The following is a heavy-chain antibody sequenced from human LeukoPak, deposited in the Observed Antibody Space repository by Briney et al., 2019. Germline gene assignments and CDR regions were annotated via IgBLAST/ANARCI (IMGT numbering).Heavy chain of an antibody. Sequence: SETLSLTCTVSGGSVSSGPYYWSWIRQPPGKGLEWIGYIYYSGCTNYNPSLKSRVTISVDTSKNQFSLKLSSVTAADTAVYYCARSGMEWPAAPFDYWGQGTLVTVSS. CDR3: ARSGMEWPAAPFDY. J-gene: IGHJ4*02. CDR2: IYYSGCT. D-gene: IGHD3-3*01. V-gene: IGHV4-61*01. CDR1: GGSVSSGPYY.